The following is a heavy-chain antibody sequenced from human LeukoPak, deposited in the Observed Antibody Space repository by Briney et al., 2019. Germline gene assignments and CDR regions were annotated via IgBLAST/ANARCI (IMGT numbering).Heavy chain of an antibody. V-gene: IGHV3-21*01. CDR3: ARDREGATLNDAFDI. J-gene: IGHJ3*02. Sequence: PGGSLRLSCAASGFTFSSYSMNWVRQAPGKGLEWVSSISSSSSYIYYADSVKSRFTISRDNAKNSLYLQMNSLRAEDTAVYYCARDREGATLNDAFDIWGQGTMVTVSS. D-gene: IGHD1-26*01. CDR2: ISSSSSYI. CDR1: GFTFSSYS.